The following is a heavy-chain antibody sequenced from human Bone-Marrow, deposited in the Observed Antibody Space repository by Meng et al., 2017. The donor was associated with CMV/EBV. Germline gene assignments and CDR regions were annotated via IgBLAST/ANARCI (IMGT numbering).Heavy chain of an antibody. J-gene: IGHJ6*02. CDR1: GFTFSNAW. Sequence: GESLKISCAASGFTFSNAWMSWVRQAPGKGLVWVSRINSDGSSTSYADSVKGRFTISRDNSKNTLYLQMNSLRAEDTAVYYCAKDERMGDIVVVPAAILGYYYYYGMDVWGQGTTVTVSS. CDR3: AKDERMGDIVVVPAAILGYYYYYGMDV. D-gene: IGHD2-2*01. CDR2: INSDGSST. V-gene: IGHV3-74*01.